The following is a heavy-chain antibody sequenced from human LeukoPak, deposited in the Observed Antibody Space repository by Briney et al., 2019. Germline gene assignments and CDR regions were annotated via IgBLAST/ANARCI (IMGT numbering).Heavy chain of an antibody. D-gene: IGHD6-19*01. CDR1: GYTFTSYA. CDR2: IIPIFGTA. J-gene: IGHJ4*02. V-gene: IGHV1-69*13. Sequence: ASVKVSCKASGYTFTSYAISWVRQAPGQGLEWMGGIIPIFGTANYAQKFQGRVTITADESTSTAYMELSSLRSEDTAVYYCARVYSSGWYEADYWGQGTLVTVSS. CDR3: ARVYSSGWYEADY.